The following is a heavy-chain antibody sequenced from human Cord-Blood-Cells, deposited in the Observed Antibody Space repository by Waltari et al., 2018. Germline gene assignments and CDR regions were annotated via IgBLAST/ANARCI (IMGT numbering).Heavy chain of an antibody. CDR2: IRSKANSYAT. CDR1: GFTFSGSA. CDR3: TRSDTATYHEGYYGMDV. V-gene: IGHV3-73*01. D-gene: IGHD5-18*01. Sequence: GGSLKLSCAASGFTFSGSAMHWVRQTSGKGLEWVGRIRSKANSYATAYAASVKGRFTISRDDSKNTAYLQMNSLKTEDTAVYYCTRSDTATYHEGYYGMDVWGQGTTVTVSS. J-gene: IGHJ6*02.